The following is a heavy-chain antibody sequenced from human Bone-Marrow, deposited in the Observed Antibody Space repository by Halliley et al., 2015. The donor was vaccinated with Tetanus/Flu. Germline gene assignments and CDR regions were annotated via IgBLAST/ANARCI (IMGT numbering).Heavy chain of an antibody. V-gene: IGHV3-53*01. D-gene: IGHD3-22*01. CDR3: ARGGPTYYANSGSDFDY. CDR2: IHSAGST. CDR1: GFTVSNYY. J-gene: IGHJ4*02. Sequence: SLRLSCAASGFTVSNYYMSWVRQAPGKGLEWVSVIHSAGSTYYADSVKGRFTISRDNSKNTLNLQMNSLRVQDTAVYYCARGGPTYYANSGSDFDYWGQGTLATVSS.